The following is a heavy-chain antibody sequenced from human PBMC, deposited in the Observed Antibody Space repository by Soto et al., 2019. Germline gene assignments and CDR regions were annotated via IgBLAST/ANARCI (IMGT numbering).Heavy chain of an antibody. CDR3: ARAPYYYDSSGYYT. Sequence: EASVKVSCKASGGTFSSYAISWVRQAPGQGLEWMGGIIPIFGTANYAQKFQGRVTITADKSTSTAYMELSSLRSEDTAVYYCARAPYYYDSSGYYTWGQGTLVTVSS. J-gene: IGHJ4*02. V-gene: IGHV1-69*06. D-gene: IGHD3-22*01. CDR2: IIPIFGTA. CDR1: GGTFSSYA.